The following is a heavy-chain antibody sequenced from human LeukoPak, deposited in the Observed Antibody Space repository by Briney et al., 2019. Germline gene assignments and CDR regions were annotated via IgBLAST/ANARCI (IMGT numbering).Heavy chain of an antibody. Sequence: GGSLRLSCAASGFTFSSYDINWVRQAPGKGLEWVSSISSSSSYIYYADSVKGRFTISRDNAKNSLYLQMNSLRAEDTAVYYCARPDSSGYYSPFDYWGQGTLVTVSS. D-gene: IGHD3-22*01. J-gene: IGHJ4*02. CDR3: ARPDSSGYYSPFDY. CDR2: ISSSSSYI. V-gene: IGHV3-21*01. CDR1: GFTFSSYD.